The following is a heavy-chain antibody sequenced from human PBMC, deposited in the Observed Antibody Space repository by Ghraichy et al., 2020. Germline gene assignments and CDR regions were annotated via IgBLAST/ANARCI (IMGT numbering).Heavy chain of an antibody. D-gene: IGHD3-3*01. Sequence: LTCAASGFTFDDYAMHWVRQAPGKGLEWVSGISWNSGSIGYADSVKGRFTISRDNAKNSLYLQMNSLRAEDTALYYCAKDRSGYYAFDIWGQGTMVTVSS. J-gene: IGHJ3*02. CDR3: AKDRSGYYAFDI. CDR2: ISWNSGSI. CDR1: GFTFDDYA. V-gene: IGHV3-9*01.